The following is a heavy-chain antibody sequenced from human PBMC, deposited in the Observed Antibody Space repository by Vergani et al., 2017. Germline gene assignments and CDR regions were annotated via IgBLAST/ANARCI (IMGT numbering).Heavy chain of an antibody. CDR1: GGSITNNF. CDR2: VSFRGDT. J-gene: IGHJ4*02. CDR3: ARSRIYYGAGSPDD. V-gene: IGHV4-59*01. Sequence: QVQLQESGPGLVKPSETLSLTCTVSGGSITNNFWSWIRRPPGKGLEWMGYVSFRGDTLYDPSVKGRMTISLNTSSNQFSLYLTSVTAADTAVYYCARSRIYYGAGSPDDWGQGTLVTVSS. D-gene: IGHD3-10*01.